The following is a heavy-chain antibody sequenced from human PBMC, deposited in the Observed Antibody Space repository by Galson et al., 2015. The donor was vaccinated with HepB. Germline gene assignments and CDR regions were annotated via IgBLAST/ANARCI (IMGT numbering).Heavy chain of an antibody. J-gene: IGHJ5*02. CDR3: ARHTEYYYGSGSYFAWFDP. D-gene: IGHD3-10*01. CDR2: IYPGDSDT. CDR1: GYSFTSYW. Sequence: QSGAEVKKPGESLKISCKGSGYSFTSYWICWVRQMPGKGLEWMGIIYPGDSDTTYSPSFQGQVTISADKAISTTYLQWSSLKASDTAMYYCARHTEYYYGSGSYFAWFDPWGQGTLVTVSS. V-gene: IGHV5-51*01.